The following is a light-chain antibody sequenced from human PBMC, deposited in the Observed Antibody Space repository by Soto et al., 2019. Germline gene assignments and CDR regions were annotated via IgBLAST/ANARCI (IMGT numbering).Light chain of an antibody. CDR2: DAS. Sequence: EIVLTQSPDTLSLSPGERATLSCRASQSVRSNSLAWYQQKPGQAPRFLIYDASSRATGIPDRFSGSGSGTDFTLTISRLEPEEFAVYYCQQYGSTPLTCGGGTKVDIK. V-gene: IGKV3-20*01. CDR1: QSVRSNS. CDR3: QQYGSTPLT. J-gene: IGKJ4*01.